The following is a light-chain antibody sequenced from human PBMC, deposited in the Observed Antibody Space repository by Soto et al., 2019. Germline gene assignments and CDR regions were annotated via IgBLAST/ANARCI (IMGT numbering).Light chain of an antibody. CDR1: QSVSSY. CDR3: QQRSNWLT. Sequence: EIVLTQSPATLSLSPGERATLSCRASQSVSSYLAWYHQRPGQAPRLLIFDASNRTTGIPARFSGSGSGTDFTLTSSSLDPEDFAVYYWQQRSNWLTFGGGTKVEIK. J-gene: IGKJ4*01. V-gene: IGKV3-11*01. CDR2: DAS.